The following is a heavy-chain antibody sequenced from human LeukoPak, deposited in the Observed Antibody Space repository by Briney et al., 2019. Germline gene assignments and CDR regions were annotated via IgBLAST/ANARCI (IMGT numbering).Heavy chain of an antibody. CDR2: IYYSGST. D-gene: IGHD3-9*01. CDR1: GGSISSSSYY. J-gene: IGHJ4*02. V-gene: IGHV4-39*01. Sequence: SETPSLTCTVSGGSISSSSYYWGWIRQPPGKGLEWIGSIYYSGSTYYNPSLKSRVTISVDTSKNQFSLKLSSVTAADTAVYYCARQYYDILTGPRFDYWGQGTLVTVSS. CDR3: ARQYYDILTGPRFDY.